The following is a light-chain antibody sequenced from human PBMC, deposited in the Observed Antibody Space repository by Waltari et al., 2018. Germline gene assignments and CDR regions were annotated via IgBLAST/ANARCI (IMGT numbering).Light chain of an antibody. J-gene: IGLJ2*01. CDR2: DDS. Sequence: SYVVTQPPSVSVAPGQTATITCGADYIADYSVQWYKQRPGRAPVLVVRDDSDRPSGIPERISGSTSANTATLTITGVEAGDEADYYCQVWDARLDHLFGGGTKLTVL. CDR1: YIADYS. CDR3: QVWDARLDHL. V-gene: IGLV3-21*02.